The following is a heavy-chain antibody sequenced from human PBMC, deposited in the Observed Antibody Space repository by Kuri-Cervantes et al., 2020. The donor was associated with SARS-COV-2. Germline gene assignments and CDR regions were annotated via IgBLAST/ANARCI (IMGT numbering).Heavy chain of an antibody. V-gene: IGHV3-7*03. CDR3: VRGTEDYSGARSFCDS. J-gene: IGHJ5*02. CDR1: GFSFSTYW. Sequence: GGSLRLSCAASGFSFSTYWMNWVRQAPGKGLEWVANIKQDDTEYYYVDSVRGRFTISRDNAKNSMYLQMNSLRAEDTAIYYCVRGTEDYSGARSFCDSWGQGTPVTVSS. D-gene: IGHD4-11*01. CDR2: IKQDDTEY.